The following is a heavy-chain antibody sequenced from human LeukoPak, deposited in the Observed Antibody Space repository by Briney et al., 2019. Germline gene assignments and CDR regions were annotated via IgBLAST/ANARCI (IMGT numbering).Heavy chain of an antibody. CDR2: ISSSSSYI. V-gene: IGHV3-21*01. CDR1: GFTFSSYS. J-gene: IGHJ4*02. Sequence: GGSLRLSCAASGFTFSSYSMNWVRQAPGKGLEWVSSISSSSSYIYYADSAKGRFTISRDNAKNSLYLQMNSLRAEDTAVYYCARGGNSYGYGLDYWGQGTLVTVSS. CDR3: ARGGNSYGYGLDY. D-gene: IGHD5-18*01.